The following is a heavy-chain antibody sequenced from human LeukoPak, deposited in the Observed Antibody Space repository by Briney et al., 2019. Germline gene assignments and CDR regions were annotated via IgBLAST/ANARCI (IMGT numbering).Heavy chain of an antibody. Sequence: GGTLRLSCAASGFTFSIYAMSWVRQAPGKGLEWVSAISGSGGSTYYADSVKGRFTISRDNSKNTLYLQMNSLRAEDTAVYYCAKRLRITIFGDNDPWGQGTLVTVSS. CDR2: ISGSGGST. CDR1: GFTFSIYA. J-gene: IGHJ5*02. V-gene: IGHV3-23*01. CDR3: AKRLRITIFGDNDP. D-gene: IGHD3-3*01.